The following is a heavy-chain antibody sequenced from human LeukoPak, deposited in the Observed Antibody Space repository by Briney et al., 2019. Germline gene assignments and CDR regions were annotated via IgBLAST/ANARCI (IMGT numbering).Heavy chain of an antibody. CDR3: AKRGNSWDLFDY. CDR2: IGGSVGSM. J-gene: IGHJ4*02. CDR1: GFTFSSYV. V-gene: IGHV3-23*01. D-gene: IGHD6-13*01. Sequence: GGSLRLSCAASGFTFSSYVMSWVRQAPGKGLEWVSNIGGSVGSMFYAASVKGRFAISRDNSKNTLFLQMNNLRFEDTAVYYCAKRGNSWDLFDYWGQGTLVTVSS.